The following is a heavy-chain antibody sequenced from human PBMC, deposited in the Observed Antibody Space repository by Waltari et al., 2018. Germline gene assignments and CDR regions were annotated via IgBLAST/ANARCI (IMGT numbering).Heavy chain of an antibody. CDR2: IWYEGSNK. CDR3: ARDSMGATGY. Sequence: QVQLVESGGGVVQPGRSLRLSCAASGFTSSSYGMHWVRQAPGKGLEGVAVIWYEGSNKYYADSVKGRFTISRDNSKNTLYLQMNSLRAEDTAVYYCARDSMGATGYWGQGTLVTVSS. D-gene: IGHD1-26*01. J-gene: IGHJ4*02. CDR1: GFTSSSYG. V-gene: IGHV3-33*01.